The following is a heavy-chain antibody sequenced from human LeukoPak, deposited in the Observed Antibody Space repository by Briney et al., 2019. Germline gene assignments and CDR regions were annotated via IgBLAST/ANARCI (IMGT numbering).Heavy chain of an antibody. J-gene: IGHJ4*02. V-gene: IGHV3-30*01. CDR1: GFPFSSYA. D-gene: IGHD3-9*01. CDR3: ASLKGC. Sequence: GRPLRLPCGASGFPFSSYAMQWARTAPGKALVWVAYISYDGSNKYYADSVKGRFTISRDNSKDTLYLQMNSLRAEDTAVYYCASLKGCWGQGTLVTVSS. CDR2: ISYDGSNK.